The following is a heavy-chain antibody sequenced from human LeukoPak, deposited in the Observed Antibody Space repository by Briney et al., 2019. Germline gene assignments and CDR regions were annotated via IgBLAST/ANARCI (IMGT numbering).Heavy chain of an antibody. D-gene: IGHD3-3*01. CDR3: ARDKEAAVDFWSGYYPL. Sequence: PGGSLRLSCAASGFIFSSYWMGWVRQAPGKGLEWVANIKRDGSERYYVDSVKGRFTISRDNAQNSLYLQMNSLRDEDTGVDYCARDKEAAVDFWSGYYPLWGQGTLVTVSS. CDR1: GFIFSSYW. V-gene: IGHV3-7*01. CDR2: IKRDGSER. J-gene: IGHJ4*02.